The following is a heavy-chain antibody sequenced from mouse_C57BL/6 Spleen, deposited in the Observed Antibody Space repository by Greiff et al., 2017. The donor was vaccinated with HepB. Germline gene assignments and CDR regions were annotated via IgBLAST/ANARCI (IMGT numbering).Heavy chain of an antibody. J-gene: IGHJ4*01. D-gene: IGHD1-1*02. V-gene: IGHV14-1*01. Sequence: EVKLQESGAELVRPGASVKLSCTASGFNIKDYYMHWVKQRPEQGLEWIGRIDPEDGDTEYAPKFQGKATMTADTSSNTAYLQLSSLTSEDTAVYYCTTRGYGHYYAMDYWGQGTSVTVSS. CDR1: GFNIKDYY. CDR2: IDPEDGDT. CDR3: TTRGYGHYYAMDY.